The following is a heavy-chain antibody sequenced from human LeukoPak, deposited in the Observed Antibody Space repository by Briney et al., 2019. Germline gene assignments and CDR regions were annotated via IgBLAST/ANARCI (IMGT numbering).Heavy chain of an antibody. CDR3: ARQMTPHGNFDY. V-gene: IGHV3-13*01. Sequence: GGSLRLSCAASGFTLSNYAMHWVRQATGKGLEWVSAIGTAGDTFYPGSVKGRFTISRENAKNSLYLQMNSLRAEDTAVYYCARQMTPHGNFDYWGQGTLVTVSS. CDR1: GFTLSNYA. D-gene: IGHD1-26*01. J-gene: IGHJ4*02. CDR2: IGTAGDT.